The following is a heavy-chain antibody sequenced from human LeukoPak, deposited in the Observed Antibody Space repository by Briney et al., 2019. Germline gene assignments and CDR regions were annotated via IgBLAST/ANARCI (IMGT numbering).Heavy chain of an antibody. CDR3: ASSRNYYDSSGYYYVGDY. CDR2: IIPIFGTA. V-gene: IGHV1-69*01. CDR1: GGTFSSYA. D-gene: IGHD3-22*01. Sequence: ASVKVSCEASGGTFSSYAISWVRQAPGQGLEWMGGIIPIFGTANYAQKFQGRVTITADESTSTAYMELSSLRSEDTAVYYCASSRNYYDSSGYYYVGDYWGQGTLVTVSS. J-gene: IGHJ4*02.